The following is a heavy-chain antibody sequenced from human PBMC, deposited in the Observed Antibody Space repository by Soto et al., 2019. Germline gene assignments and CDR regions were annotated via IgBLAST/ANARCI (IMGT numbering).Heavy chain of an antibody. D-gene: IGHD6-19*01. CDR3: ARRGGSGWGAFDI. J-gene: IGHJ3*02. CDR1: GFTSSNYA. Sequence: GGSLRLSCAASGFTSSNYAMNWVRQAPGKGLEWVSTISVTGASTHYADSVKGRFTISRDNSKNTLNMQMNSLRVEDTAIYYCARRGGSGWGAFDIWGQGTMVTVSS. CDR2: ISVTGAST. V-gene: IGHV3-23*01.